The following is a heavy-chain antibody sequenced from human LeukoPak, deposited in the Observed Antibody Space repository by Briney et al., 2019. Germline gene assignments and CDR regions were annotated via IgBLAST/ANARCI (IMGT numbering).Heavy chain of an antibody. CDR1: GLTVSSNY. CDR3: ARNPDWDVALDI. J-gene: IGHJ3*02. D-gene: IGHD3-9*01. V-gene: IGHV3-66*01. CDR2: IYANGDT. Sequence: QAGGSLRLSCVASGLTVSSNYMHWVRQAPGKALEWVSVIYANGDTYYGDSGKDRFSISRDTSKNIVYLQMNSLRAEDTAVYYCARNPDWDVALDIWGQGTMVTVSS.